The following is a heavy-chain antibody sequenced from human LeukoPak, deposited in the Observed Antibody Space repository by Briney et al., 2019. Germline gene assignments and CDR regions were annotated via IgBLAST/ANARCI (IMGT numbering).Heavy chain of an antibody. CDR3: ARSSITIFGVLYYFDY. CDR2: IYTSGST. Sequence: SETLSLTCTVSGGSISSGSYYWSWIRQPAGKGLEWIGRIYTSGSTNYNPSLKSRVTMSVDTSKNQFSLKLSSVTAADTAVYYCARSSITIFGVLYYFDYWGQGTRVTVSS. V-gene: IGHV4-61*02. D-gene: IGHD3-3*01. CDR1: GGSISSGSYY. J-gene: IGHJ4*02.